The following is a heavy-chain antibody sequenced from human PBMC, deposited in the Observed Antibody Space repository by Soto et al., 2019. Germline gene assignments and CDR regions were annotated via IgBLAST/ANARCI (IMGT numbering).Heavy chain of an antibody. CDR3: ARLGGSYISF. Sequence: GESLKISCKGSGYSFTNYWIGWVRQMPGKGLEWMGIIYPDDSDTRYSPSFQGQVTISADKSINTAYLQWSSLRASDTDIYYCARLGGSYISFWGPGTLVTVSP. V-gene: IGHV5-51*01. CDR2: IYPDDSDT. D-gene: IGHD1-26*01. J-gene: IGHJ4*02. CDR1: GYSFTNYW.